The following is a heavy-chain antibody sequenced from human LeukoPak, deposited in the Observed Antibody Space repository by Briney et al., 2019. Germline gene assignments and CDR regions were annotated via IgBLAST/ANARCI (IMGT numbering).Heavy chain of an antibody. CDR2: ISGSGGGT. CDR1: GFTFSSYA. J-gene: IGHJ4*02. Sequence: PGGSLRLSCAASGFTFSSYALSWVRQAPGKGLEWVSAISGSGGGTYYADSVKGRFTISRDNSKNTLYLQMSSLRAEDTDVYYCAKDPYYDFWSAFDYWGQGTLVTVSS. D-gene: IGHD3-3*01. CDR3: AKDPYYDFWSAFDY. V-gene: IGHV3-23*01.